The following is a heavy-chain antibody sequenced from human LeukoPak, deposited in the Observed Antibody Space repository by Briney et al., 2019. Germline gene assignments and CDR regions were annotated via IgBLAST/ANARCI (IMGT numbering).Heavy chain of an antibody. V-gene: IGHV3-23*01. D-gene: IGHD6-6*01. CDR3: AKDRIAARSFDY. Sequence: GGSLRLSCAASGFTFSSYAMSWVRQAPGKGLEWASAISGSGGSTYYADSVKGRFTISRDNSKNTLYLQMNSLRAEDTAVYYCAKDRIAARSFDYWGQGTLVTVSS. CDR1: GFTFSSYA. J-gene: IGHJ4*02. CDR2: ISGSGGST.